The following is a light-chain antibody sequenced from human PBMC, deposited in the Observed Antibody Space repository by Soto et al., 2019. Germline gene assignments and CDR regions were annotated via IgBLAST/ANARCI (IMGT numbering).Light chain of an antibody. CDR1: SSDVGDNNY. V-gene: IGLV2-14*01. Sequence: QSALTQPASVSGSRGQSITISCTGTSSDVGDNNYVSWYQQHPGKAPKLMIYDVTHRPSGISNRFSGSKSGNTASLTISGLQAEDEADYFCSSYTSSSTLYVFGSGTKVTVL. CDR3: SSYTSSSTLYV. J-gene: IGLJ1*01. CDR2: DVT.